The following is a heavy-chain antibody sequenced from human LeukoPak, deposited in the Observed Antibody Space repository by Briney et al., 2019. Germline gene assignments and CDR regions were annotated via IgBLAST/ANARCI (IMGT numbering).Heavy chain of an antibody. CDR2: INPNSGGT. D-gene: IGHD3-22*01. J-gene: IGHJ4*02. Sequence: ASVKVSCKASGYTFTGYYMHWVRQAPGQGLEWMGRINPNSGGTNYAQKFQGRVTMARDTSISTAYMELSRLRSDDTAVYYCAKYYYDGSGYRALDYWGQGTLVTVSS. CDR3: AKYYYDGSGYRALDY. CDR1: GYTFTGYY. V-gene: IGHV1-2*06.